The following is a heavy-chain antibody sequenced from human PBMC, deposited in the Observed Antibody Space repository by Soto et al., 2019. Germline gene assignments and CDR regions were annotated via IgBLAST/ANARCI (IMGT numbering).Heavy chain of an antibody. Sequence: PSETLSLTCAVYGGSFSGYYWSWIRQPPGKGLEWIGEINHSGSTNYNPSLKSRVTISVDTSKNQFSLKLSSVTAADTAVYYCARGSSPSEGAFDYWGQGTLVTVSS. CDR2: INHSGST. CDR1: GGSFSGYY. J-gene: IGHJ4*02. CDR3: ARGSSPSEGAFDY. D-gene: IGHD6-6*01. V-gene: IGHV4-34*01.